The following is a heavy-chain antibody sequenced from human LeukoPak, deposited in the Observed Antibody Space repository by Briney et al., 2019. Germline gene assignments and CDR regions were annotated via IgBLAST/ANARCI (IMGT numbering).Heavy chain of an antibody. J-gene: IGHJ4*02. CDR3: AKHHPSSRGHDY. Sequence: GGSLRLSCAASGFTFSSYGMSWVRQVPGKGLEWVSAISGSGGTTYYADSVKGRFTISRDNSQNTLYLQMKSLRAEDTAVYYCAKHHPSSRGHDYWGQGTLVTVSS. CDR1: GFTFSSYG. D-gene: IGHD1-14*01. CDR2: ISGSGGTT. V-gene: IGHV3-23*01.